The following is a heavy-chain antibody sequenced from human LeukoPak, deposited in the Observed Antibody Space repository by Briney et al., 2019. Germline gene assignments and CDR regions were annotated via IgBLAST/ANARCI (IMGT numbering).Heavy chain of an antibody. Sequence: SETLSLTCTVSDGSISSYYWSWIRQPPGTGLEWIGYIYYSGSTNYNPSLKSRVTISVDTSKNQFSLKLSSVTAADTAVYYCANYYYDSSGYYYFDYWGQGTLVTVSS. J-gene: IGHJ4*02. CDR1: DGSISSYY. CDR3: ANYYYDSSGYYYFDY. CDR2: IYYSGST. V-gene: IGHV4-59*01. D-gene: IGHD3-22*01.